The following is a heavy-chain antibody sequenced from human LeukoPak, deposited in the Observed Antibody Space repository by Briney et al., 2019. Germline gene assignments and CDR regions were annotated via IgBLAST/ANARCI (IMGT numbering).Heavy chain of an antibody. Sequence: SETLSLTCTVSGGSISSSSYYWGWIRQPPGKGLEWIGSNYYSGSTYYNPSLKSRVTISVDTSKNQFSLKLSSVTAADTAVYYCARVIPQTTVVTLRAGEGGYYFDYWGQGTLVTVSS. D-gene: IGHD4-23*01. CDR2: NYYSGST. CDR3: ARVIPQTTVVTLRAGEGGYYFDY. V-gene: IGHV4-39*07. J-gene: IGHJ4*02. CDR1: GGSISSSSYY.